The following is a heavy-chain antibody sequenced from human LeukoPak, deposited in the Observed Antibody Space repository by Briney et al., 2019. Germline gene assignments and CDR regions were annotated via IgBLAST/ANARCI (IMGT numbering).Heavy chain of an antibody. Sequence: ASVKVSCKVSGYTLTELSMHWVRQAPGKGLEWMGGFDPEDGETIYAQKFQGRVTMTEDTSTDTAYMELSSLRSEDTAVYYCATYYYDSSMTGIWGQGTMVTVSS. CDR1: GYTLTELS. J-gene: IGHJ3*02. V-gene: IGHV1-24*01. CDR2: FDPEDGET. D-gene: IGHD3-22*01. CDR3: ATYYYDSSMTGI.